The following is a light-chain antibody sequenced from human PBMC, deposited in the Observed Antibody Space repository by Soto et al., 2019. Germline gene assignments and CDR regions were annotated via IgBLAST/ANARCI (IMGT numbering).Light chain of an antibody. CDR2: EVS. J-gene: IGLJ2*01. CDR3: GSYAGSNIVI. V-gene: IGLV2-8*01. Sequence: QSALTQPPSASGSPGQSVTISCTGTSSDVGGYNYVSWYQQHPGKAPKLMIYEVSKRPSGVPDRSSGSKSDNTAVLTVSRLQAEDEASYYSGSYAGSNIVIFGGGTKLTVL. CDR1: SSDVGGYNY.